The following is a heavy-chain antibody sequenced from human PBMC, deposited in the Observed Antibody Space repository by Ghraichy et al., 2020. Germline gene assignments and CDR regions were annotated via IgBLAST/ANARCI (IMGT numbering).Heavy chain of an antibody. Sequence: SQTLSLTCAVYGGSFSGYYWSWIRQPPGKGLEWIGEINHSGSTNYNPSLKSRVTISVDTSKNQFSLKLSSVTAADTAVYYCARGKARSGWLDYWDQGTLVTVSS. CDR2: INHSGST. V-gene: IGHV4-34*01. CDR3: ARGKARSGWLDY. J-gene: IGHJ4*02. D-gene: IGHD6-19*01. CDR1: GGSFSGYY.